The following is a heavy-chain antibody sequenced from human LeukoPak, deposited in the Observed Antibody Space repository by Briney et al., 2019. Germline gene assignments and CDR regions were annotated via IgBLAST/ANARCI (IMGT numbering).Heavy chain of an antibody. CDR2: INHSGST. D-gene: IGHD1-26*01. J-gene: IGHJ4*02. CDR1: GYSISSDYY. V-gene: IGHV4-38-2*02. CDR3: ASEGWELLSYYFDY. Sequence: SETLSLTCTVSGYSISSDYYWGWIRQPPGKGLEWIGSINHSGSTYYNPSLKSRVTISVDTSKNQFSLKLSSVTAADTAVYYCASEGWELLSYYFDYWGQGTLVTISS.